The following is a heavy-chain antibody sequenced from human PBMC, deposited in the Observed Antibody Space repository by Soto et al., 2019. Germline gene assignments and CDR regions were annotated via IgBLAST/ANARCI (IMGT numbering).Heavy chain of an antibody. Sequence: PSETLSLTCTVSGGSISSGGYYWSWIRQHPGKGLEWIGYIYYSGGTYYNPSLKSRVTISVDTSKNQFSLKLSSVTAADTAVYYCARAFYGAYYFDYWGQGTLVTVSS. D-gene: IGHD4-17*01. J-gene: IGHJ4*02. V-gene: IGHV4-31*03. CDR1: GGSISSGGYY. CDR3: ARAFYGAYYFDY. CDR2: IYYSGGT.